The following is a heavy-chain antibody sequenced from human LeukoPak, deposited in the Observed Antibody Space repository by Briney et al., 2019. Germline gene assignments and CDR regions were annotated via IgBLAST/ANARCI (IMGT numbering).Heavy chain of an antibody. CDR1: GFTFSNAW. CDR3: TTELGYCSSTSCYYYYYYMDV. V-gene: IGHV3-15*01. CDR2: IKSETDGGTT. D-gene: IGHD2-2*01. Sequence: GGSLRLSCAASGFTFSNAWMSWVRQAPGKGLEWVGRIKSETDGGTTDYAAPVKGRFTISRDDSKNTLYLQMNSLKTEDTAVYYCTTELGYCSSTSCYYYYYYMDVWGKGTTVTVSS. J-gene: IGHJ6*03.